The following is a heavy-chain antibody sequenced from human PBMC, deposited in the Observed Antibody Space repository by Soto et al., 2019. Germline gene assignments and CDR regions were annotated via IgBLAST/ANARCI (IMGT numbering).Heavy chain of an antibody. CDR1: GYTFTGYY. CDR2: INPNSGGT. D-gene: IGHD1-7*01. CDR3: ARELELQGDYYYYYGMDV. Sequence: ASVKVSCKASGYTFTGYYMHWVRQAPGQGLEWMGWINPNSGGTNYAQKFQGRVTMTRDTSISTAYMELSRLRSDDTAVYYCARELELQGDYYYYYGMDVWAQGTTVTVSS. J-gene: IGHJ6*02. V-gene: IGHV1-2*02.